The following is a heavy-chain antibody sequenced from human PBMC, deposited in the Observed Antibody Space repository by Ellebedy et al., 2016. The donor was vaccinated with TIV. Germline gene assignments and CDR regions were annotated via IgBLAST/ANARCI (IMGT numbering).Heavy chain of an antibody. J-gene: IGHJ4*02. CDR1: GYTLTELS. D-gene: IGHD3-10*01. Sequence: ASVKVSCXVSGYTLTELSMHWVRQAPGKGLEWMGGFDPEDGETIYAQKFQGRVTMTEDTSTDTAYMELSSLRSEDTAVYYCATIPIKYYYGSGSYLAGFDYWGQGTLVTVSS. CDR3: ATIPIKYYYGSGSYLAGFDY. CDR2: FDPEDGET. V-gene: IGHV1-24*01.